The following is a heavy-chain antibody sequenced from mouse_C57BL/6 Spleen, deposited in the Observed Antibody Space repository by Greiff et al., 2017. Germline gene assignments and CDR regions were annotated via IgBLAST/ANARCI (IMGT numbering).Heavy chain of an antibody. D-gene: IGHD2-2*01. CDR3: ARMVTTGYWYFDV. V-gene: IGHV5-17*01. CDR1: GFTFSDYG. J-gene: IGHJ1*03. CDR2: ISSGSSTI. Sequence: EVKLVESGGGLVKPGGSLKLSCAASGFTFSDYGMHWVRQAPEKGLAWVAYISSGSSTIYYADTVQGRFTISRDNAKNTLFLQMTSLRSEDTAMYYCARMVTTGYWYFDVWGTGTTVTVSS.